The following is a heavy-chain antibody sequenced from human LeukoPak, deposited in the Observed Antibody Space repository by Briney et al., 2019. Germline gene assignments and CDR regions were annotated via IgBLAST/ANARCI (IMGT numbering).Heavy chain of an antibody. CDR3: AGGVYSRGWYQH. D-gene: IGHD6-19*01. CDR1: GFTFSSYA. V-gene: IGHV3-23*01. CDR2: ISGSGGST. J-gene: IGHJ4*02. Sequence: GGSLRLSCAASGFTFSSYAMSWVRQAPGKGLEWVSAISGSGGSTYYADSVKGRFTISRDNSKNTLYLQMNSLRAEDTAVYYCAGGVYSRGWYQHWGQGTLVTVSS.